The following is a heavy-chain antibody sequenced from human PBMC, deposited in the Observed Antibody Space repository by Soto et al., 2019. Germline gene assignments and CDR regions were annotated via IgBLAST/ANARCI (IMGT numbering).Heavy chain of an antibody. CDR3: ARERAVTVNDAFDT. CDR1: GGIFSNYA. Sequence: QVQLVQSGAEVKRPGSSVKVSCKASGGIFSNYAFSWVRQAPGQGLEWVGGIIPIFGTANYALKLQGRVTITADESTRTVYMELSSLRSEDTALYYCARERAVTVNDAFDTWGHGTMVTVS. V-gene: IGHV1-69*01. J-gene: IGHJ3*02. CDR2: IIPIFGTA. D-gene: IGHD3-22*01.